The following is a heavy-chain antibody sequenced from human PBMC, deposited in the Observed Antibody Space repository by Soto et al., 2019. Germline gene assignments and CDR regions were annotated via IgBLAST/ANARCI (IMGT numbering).Heavy chain of an antibody. V-gene: IGHV4-59*01. CDR3: ARGTTYYDFWSGGGYWFDP. Sequence: QVQLQESGPGLVKPSETLSLTCTVSGGSISSYYWSWIRQPPGKGLEWIGYIYYSGSTNYNPSLKSRVTISVDTSKNQFSLKLSSVTAADTAVYYCARGTTYYDFWSGGGYWFDPWGQGTLVTVSS. D-gene: IGHD3-3*01. J-gene: IGHJ5*02. CDR2: IYYSGST. CDR1: GGSISSYY.